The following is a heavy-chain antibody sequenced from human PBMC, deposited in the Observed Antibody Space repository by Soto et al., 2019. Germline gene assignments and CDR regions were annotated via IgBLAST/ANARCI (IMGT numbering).Heavy chain of an antibody. V-gene: IGHV1-18*01. Sequence: QVQLVQSGAEVKKPGASVKVSCKASGYTFTSYGISWVRQAPGQGLEWMGWISAYNGNTKYAQKLQGRVTMTTDTSTSTAYMELRSLRSDDTAVYYCARGSPGYCSSTSCYTRNAFDIWGQGTMVTVSS. CDR3: ARGSPGYCSSTSCYTRNAFDI. J-gene: IGHJ3*02. CDR2: ISAYNGNT. CDR1: GYTFTSYG. D-gene: IGHD2-2*02.